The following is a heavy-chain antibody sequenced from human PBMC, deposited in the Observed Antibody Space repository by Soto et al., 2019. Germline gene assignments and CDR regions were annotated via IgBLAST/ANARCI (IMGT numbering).Heavy chain of an antibody. CDR1: GFTFSSYD. D-gene: IGHD6-13*01. CDR2: IGTAGDP. Sequence: EVQLVESGGGLVQPGGSLRLSCAASGFTFSSYDMHWVRQATGKGLEWVSAIGTAGDPYYPGSVKGRFTISRENAKNSLYLQMNSLRAGDTAVYYCARDLRSGSSGGMDVWGQGTTVTVSS. CDR3: ARDLRSGSSGGMDV. J-gene: IGHJ6*02. V-gene: IGHV3-13*05.